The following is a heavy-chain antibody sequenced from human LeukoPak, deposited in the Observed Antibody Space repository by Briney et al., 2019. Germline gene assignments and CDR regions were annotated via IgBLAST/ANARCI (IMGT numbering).Heavy chain of an antibody. CDR2: INPNSGDT. Sequence: ASVTVSCKASGYSLTGYHMHWVRQAPGQGLEWMGRINPNSGDTNYAQKFQGRVTMTRDTSTSTAYMELSRLRSDDTAVYYCARDYCSSTSCLFDYWGQGTLVTVSS. D-gene: IGHD2-2*01. J-gene: IGHJ4*02. V-gene: IGHV1-2*06. CDR1: GYSLTGYH. CDR3: ARDYCSSTSCLFDY.